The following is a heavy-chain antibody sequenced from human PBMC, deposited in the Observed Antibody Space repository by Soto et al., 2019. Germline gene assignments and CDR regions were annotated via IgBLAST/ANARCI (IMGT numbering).Heavy chain of an antibody. V-gene: IGHV4-59*01. Sequence: SETLSLTCTVSGGSISSYYWSWIRQPPGKGLEWIGYIYYSGSTNYNPSLKSRVTISVDTSKNQFSLKVSSVTSADTAVYYCARASDGSGYGAFDIWGQGTLVTVS. J-gene: IGHJ3*02. CDR2: IYYSGST. D-gene: IGHD3-22*01. CDR1: GGSISSYY. CDR3: ARASDGSGYGAFDI.